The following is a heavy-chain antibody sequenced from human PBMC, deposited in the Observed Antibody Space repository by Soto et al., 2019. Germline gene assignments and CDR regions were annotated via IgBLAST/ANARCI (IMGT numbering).Heavy chain of an antibody. D-gene: IGHD2-8*02. J-gene: IGHJ6*02. Sequence: QVQLVESGGGVVQPGRSLRLSCAASRFTFSSYGMHWVRQAPGKGLEWVAAISYDGSNKNYADSVKGRFTISRDNSKNTLYLQMNGLRGEDTAVYHCAKGLVGYVFGVLDYHYGMDVWGQGTTVTVSS. CDR1: RFTFSSYG. CDR3: AKGLVGYVFGVLDYHYGMDV. V-gene: IGHV3-30*18. CDR2: ISYDGSNK.